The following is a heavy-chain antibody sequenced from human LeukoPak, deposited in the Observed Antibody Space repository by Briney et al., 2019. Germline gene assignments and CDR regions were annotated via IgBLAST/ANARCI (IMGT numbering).Heavy chain of an antibody. V-gene: IGHV3-30*18. CDR1: GFTFSSYG. D-gene: IGHD2-15*01. Sequence: SGGSLRLSCAASGFTFSSYGMHWVRQAPGKGLEWVAVISYDGSNKYYADSVKGRFTISRDNSKNTLYLQMNSLRAEDTAVYYCAKTSVVVVAAAYYYYYGMDVWGQGTTVTVSS. J-gene: IGHJ6*02. CDR3: AKTSVVVVAAAYYYYYGMDV. CDR2: ISYDGSNK.